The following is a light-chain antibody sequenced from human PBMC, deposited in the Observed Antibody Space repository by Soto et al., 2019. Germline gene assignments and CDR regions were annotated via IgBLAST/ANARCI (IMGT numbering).Light chain of an antibody. CDR1: QSVSSN. Sequence: EIVMTQSPATLSVSPGERATLSCRASQSVSSNLAWYQQKPGQAPSLLIYGASTRATGIPARFSGSGCGTEFSPTISRLLSEDFAVYYCQKYNNWPPITFGQGTRLEIK. CDR2: GAS. CDR3: QKYNNWPPIT. J-gene: IGKJ5*01. V-gene: IGKV3-15*01.